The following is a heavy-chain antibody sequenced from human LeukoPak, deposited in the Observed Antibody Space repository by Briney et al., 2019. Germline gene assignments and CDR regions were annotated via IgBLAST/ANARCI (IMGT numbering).Heavy chain of an antibody. CDR3: ARGGRDYVRFGDRGTILPRKFDY. V-gene: IGHV3-30*04. D-gene: IGHD3-10*01. J-gene: IGHJ4*02. CDR1: GFTFSSYA. Sequence: PGGSLRLSCAASGFTFSSYAMHWVRQAPGKGLEWVAVISYDGSNKYYADSVKGRFTISRDNSKNTLYLQMNSLRAEDTAVYYCARGGRDYVRFGDRGTILPRKFDYWGQGTLVTVSS. CDR2: ISYDGSNK.